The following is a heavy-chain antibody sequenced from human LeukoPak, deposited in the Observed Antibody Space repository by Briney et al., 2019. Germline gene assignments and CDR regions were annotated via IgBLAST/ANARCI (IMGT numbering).Heavy chain of an antibody. J-gene: IGHJ4*02. V-gene: IGHV4-39*07. CDR1: GGSISSSSYY. CDR2: IYYSGST. CDR3: ARVRSSGVSFDY. D-gene: IGHD6-19*01. Sequence: SETLSLTCTVSGGSISSSSYYWGWIRQPPGKGLEWIGSIYYSGSTYYNPSLKSRVTISVDTSKNQFSLKLSSVTVADTAVYYCARVRSSGVSFDYWGQGTLVTVSS.